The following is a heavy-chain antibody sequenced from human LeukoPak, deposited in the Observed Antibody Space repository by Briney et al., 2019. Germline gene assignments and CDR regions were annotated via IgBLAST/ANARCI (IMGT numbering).Heavy chain of an antibody. Sequence: SQTLSLTCAVSGFSISSGGYSWRWIRQPPGKGLEWIGYIYHSGSTYYNPSLKSRVTISVDRSKNPFSLKLSSVTAADTAVYYCARGRRHWFDPWGQGTLVTVSS. V-gene: IGHV4-30-2*01. J-gene: IGHJ5*02. CDR2: IYHSGST. CDR3: ARGRRHWFDP. CDR1: GFSISSGGYS.